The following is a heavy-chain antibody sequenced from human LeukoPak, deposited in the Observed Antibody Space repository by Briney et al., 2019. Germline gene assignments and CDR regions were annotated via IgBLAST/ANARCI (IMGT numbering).Heavy chain of an antibody. CDR1: GFTFSSYS. D-gene: IGHD6-13*01. Sequence: GGSLRLSCAASGFTFSSYSMNWVRQAPGKGLEWVSSISSSSSSYIYYADSVKGRFTISRDNAKNSLYLQMNSLRAEDTAVYYCARSLGIAAAGPVAGNNWFDPWGQGTLVTVSS. CDR3: ARSLGIAAAGPVAGNNWFDP. CDR2: ISSSSSSYI. V-gene: IGHV3-21*01. J-gene: IGHJ5*02.